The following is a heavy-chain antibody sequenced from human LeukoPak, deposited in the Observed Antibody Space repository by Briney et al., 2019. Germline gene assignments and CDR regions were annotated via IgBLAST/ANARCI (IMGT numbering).Heavy chain of an antibody. D-gene: IGHD3-3*01. V-gene: IGHV4-34*01. CDR1: GGSFSGYY. Sequence: KPSETLSLTCAVYGGSFSGYYWSWIRQPPGKGLEWIGEINHSGSTNYNPSLKSRVTISVDTSKNQFSLKLSSVTAADTAVYYCARRLTYYDFWSGPPFDYWGQGTLVTVSS. J-gene: IGHJ4*02. CDR2: INHSGST. CDR3: ARRLTYYDFWSGPPFDY.